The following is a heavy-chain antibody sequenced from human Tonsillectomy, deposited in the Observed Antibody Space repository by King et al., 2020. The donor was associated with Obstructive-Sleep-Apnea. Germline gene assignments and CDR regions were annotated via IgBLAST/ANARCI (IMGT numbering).Heavy chain of an antibody. D-gene: IGHD4-17*01. V-gene: IGHV3-23*04. CDR2: ISGSGGST. Sequence: VQLVESGGGLVQPGGSLRLSCAASGFTFSSYAMSWVRQAPGKGLERVSAISGSGGSTYYADSVKGRFTISRDNSKNTLYLQMNSLRAEDTAVYYCAKDAHKYPDYGYYFDYWGQGTLVTVSS. CDR3: AKDAHKYPDYGYYFDY. CDR1: GFTFSSYA. J-gene: IGHJ4*02.